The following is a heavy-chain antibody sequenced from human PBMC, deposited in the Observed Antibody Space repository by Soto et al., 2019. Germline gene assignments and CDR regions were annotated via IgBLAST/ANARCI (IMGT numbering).Heavy chain of an antibody. V-gene: IGHV3-23*01. CDR1: GFTFSSYA. J-gene: IGHJ4*02. CDR3: AKDGGRIEARSSSGSAFDY. CDR2: ISGSGGST. D-gene: IGHD6-6*01. Sequence: EVQLLESGGGLVQPGGSLRLSCAASGFTFSSYAMSWVRQAPGKGLEWVSAISGSGGSTYYADSVKGRFTISRDNSKTTLYLQMNSRIAEDTAVYYCAKDGGRIEARSSSGSAFDYWGQGTLVTVSS.